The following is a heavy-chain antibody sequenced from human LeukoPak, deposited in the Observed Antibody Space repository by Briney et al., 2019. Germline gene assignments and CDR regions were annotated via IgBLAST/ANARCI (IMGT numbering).Heavy chain of an antibody. CDR1: GGSISSYY. CDR3: ARRLGTMVRGVILGYFDY. CDR2: IYYSGST. Sequence: SETLSLTCTVSGGSISSYYWSWIRQPPGKGLEWIGYIYYSGSTNYNPSLKSRVTISVDTSKNQFSLKLSSVTAADTAVYYCARRLGTMVRGVILGYFDYWGQGTLVTVSS. D-gene: IGHD3-10*01. V-gene: IGHV4-59*08. J-gene: IGHJ4*02.